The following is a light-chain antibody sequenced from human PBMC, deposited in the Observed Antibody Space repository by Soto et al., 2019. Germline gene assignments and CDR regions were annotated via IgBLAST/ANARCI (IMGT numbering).Light chain of an antibody. CDR1: QSISSN. V-gene: IGKV3-15*01. Sequence: EIVMTQSPATLSVPPGERATLSCRASQSISSNLAWYQQKPGQAPSLLIYGASARATGIPARFSGSGSGTEFTLTISSLQSEDYAVYYCQDYNNWPFTFGQGTNLEIK. CDR3: QDYNNWPFT. J-gene: IGKJ2*01. CDR2: GAS.